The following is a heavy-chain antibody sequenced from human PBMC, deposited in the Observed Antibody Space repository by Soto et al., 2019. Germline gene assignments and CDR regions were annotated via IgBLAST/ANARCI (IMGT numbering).Heavy chain of an antibody. D-gene: IGHD6-6*01. V-gene: IGHV1-2*02. J-gene: IGHJ6*02. CDR2: INPNSGAT. CDR1: EYTFTGYY. CDR3: ARDIIPPRLYSTSSGLNYYFGMDV. Sequence: QVQLVQSGAEVKKPRASVKVSFTASEYTFTGYYLHWVRQAPGQELEWMGWINPNSGATTYAQKFKGRVSMTRDTSISTAYMKLSRLRSDDTAVYYCARDIIPPRLYSTSSGLNYYFGMDVWGQGTTVTVSS.